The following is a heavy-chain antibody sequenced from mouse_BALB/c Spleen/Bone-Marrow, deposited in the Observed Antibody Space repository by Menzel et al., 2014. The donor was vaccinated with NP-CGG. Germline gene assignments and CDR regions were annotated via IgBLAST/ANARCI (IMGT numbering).Heavy chain of an antibody. CDR1: GFSLTSYG. CDR2: IWSGGST. D-gene: IGHD2-10*01. Sequence: VQLVESGPGLVQPSQSLSITCTVSGFSLTSYGVHWVRQSPGKGLEWLGVIWSGGSTDYNAAFISRLSISKDNSKSRVFFKMNSLQANDTAIYYCASPYYGNYVYAMDYWGQGTSVTVSS. V-gene: IGHV2-2*02. CDR3: ASPYYGNYVYAMDY. J-gene: IGHJ4*01.